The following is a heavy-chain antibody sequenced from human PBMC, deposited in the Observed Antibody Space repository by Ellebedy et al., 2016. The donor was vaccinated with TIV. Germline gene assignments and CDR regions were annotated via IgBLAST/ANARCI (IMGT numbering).Heavy chain of an antibody. CDR3: AKDANYYDSSGYYLYFDY. D-gene: IGHD3-22*01. J-gene: IGHJ4*02. CDR1: GFTFSSYW. V-gene: IGHV3-7*03. Sequence: PGGSLRLSCAASGFTFSSYWMSWVRQAPGKGLEWVANIKQDGSEKYYVDSVKGRFTISRDNAKNSLYLQMNSLRAEDTAVYYCAKDANYYDSSGYYLYFDYWGQGTLVTVSS. CDR2: IKQDGSEK.